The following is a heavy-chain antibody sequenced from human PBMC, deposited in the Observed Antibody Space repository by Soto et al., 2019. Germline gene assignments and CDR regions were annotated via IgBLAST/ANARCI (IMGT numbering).Heavy chain of an antibody. CDR1: GFPFSSYG. CDR3: AADPYCGGDCYFDY. V-gene: IGHV3-30*03. D-gene: IGHD2-21*02. J-gene: IGHJ4*02. Sequence: SLRLSCAASGFPFSSYGMHWVRQAPGKGLEWVAVIPYDGSNKYYADSVKGRFTISRDMSTNTAYMDLTSLRSEDTAVYYCAADPYCGGDCYFDYWGQGTLVTVSS. CDR2: IPYDGSNK.